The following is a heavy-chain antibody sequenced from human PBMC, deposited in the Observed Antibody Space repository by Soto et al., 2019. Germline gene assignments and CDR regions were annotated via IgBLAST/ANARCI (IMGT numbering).Heavy chain of an antibody. V-gene: IGHV3-11*01. D-gene: IGHD2-21*01. CDR2: ISPGSETV. Sequence: HVQLVESGGGLVKPGGSLRLSCAASGFTFSDYYMNWIRQAPGKGLEWISYISPGSETVYSTDPVKGRFTISRDNAKNTLYLYMNSLRAEDTAVYYCASPRGPVIARLDFDQCGQGTLVTVSS. CDR3: ASPRGPVIARLDFDQ. CDR1: GFTFSDYY. J-gene: IGHJ4*02.